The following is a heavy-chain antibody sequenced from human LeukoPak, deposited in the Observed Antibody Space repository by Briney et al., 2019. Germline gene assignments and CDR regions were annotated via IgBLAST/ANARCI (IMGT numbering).Heavy chain of an antibody. CDR2: INHSGST. CDR1: GGSSSGYY. J-gene: IGHJ4*02. V-gene: IGHV4-34*01. CDR3: ARGLAGHGY. Sequence: SETLSLTCAVYGGSSSGYYWSWIRQPPGKGLEWIGEINHSGSTNYNPSLKSRVTISVDTSKNQFSLMLSSVTAADTAVYYCARGLAGHGYWGQGTLVTVSS.